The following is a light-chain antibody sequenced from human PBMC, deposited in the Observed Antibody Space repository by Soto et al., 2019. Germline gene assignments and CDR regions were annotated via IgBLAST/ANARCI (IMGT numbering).Light chain of an antibody. J-gene: IGKJ1*01. CDR3: QQYNSYPWT. CDR2: KAS. Sequence: DIQMTQYPSTLSASVGDRVTITCRPSQDISRWLAWYQQNPGQAPKLLIYKASSLESGVPSTFSGSGSGTEFTLTISSLQPDYSATYYCQQYNSYPWTFGQRTNVEI. CDR1: QDISRW. V-gene: IGKV1-5*03.